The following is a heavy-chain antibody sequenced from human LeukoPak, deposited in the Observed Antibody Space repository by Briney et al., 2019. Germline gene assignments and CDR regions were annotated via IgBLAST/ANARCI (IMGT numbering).Heavy chain of an antibody. J-gene: IGHJ4*02. CDR1: GFTFSSYE. CDR3: ARDYGGSSPFDY. CDR2: ISSSGSTI. D-gene: IGHD4-23*01. Sequence: GGSLRLSCAASGFTFSSYEMHWVRQAPGKGLEWVSYISSSGSTIYYTDSVKGRFTISRDNAKNSLYLQMNSLRAEDTAVYYCARDYGGSSPFDYWGQGTLVTVSS. V-gene: IGHV3-48*03.